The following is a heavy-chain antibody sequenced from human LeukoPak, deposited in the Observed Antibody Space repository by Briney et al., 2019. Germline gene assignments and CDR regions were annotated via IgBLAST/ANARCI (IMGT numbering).Heavy chain of an antibody. Sequence: ASVKVSCKASGYTFTSYAMNWVRQAPGQGLEWMGWINTNTGNPTYSQAFTGRFVFSLDTSVSTAYLQISSLKAEDTAVYYCAREGLAVAGSGSVGYWGQGTLVTVSS. J-gene: IGHJ4*02. CDR3: AREGLAVAGSGSVGY. V-gene: IGHV7-4-1*02. CDR2: INTNTGNP. D-gene: IGHD6-19*01. CDR1: GYTFTSYA.